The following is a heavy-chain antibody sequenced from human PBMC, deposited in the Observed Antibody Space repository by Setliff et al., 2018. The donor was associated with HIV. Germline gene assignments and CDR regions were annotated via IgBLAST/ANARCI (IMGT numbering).Heavy chain of an antibody. CDR2: IIPIFGTA. J-gene: IGHJ5*02. CDR3: ARGDVLRPGPIEEAGRSWFDP. CDR1: GDTFTNYA. Sequence: SVKVSCKASGDTFTNYAFSWVRQAPGQGLEWMGGIIPIFGTANYAPKFQGRVTITADEFTSTAYMELSSLRSQDTAVYYCARGDVLRPGPIEEAGRSWFDPWGQGTLVTVSS. D-gene: IGHD6-19*01. V-gene: IGHV1-69*13.